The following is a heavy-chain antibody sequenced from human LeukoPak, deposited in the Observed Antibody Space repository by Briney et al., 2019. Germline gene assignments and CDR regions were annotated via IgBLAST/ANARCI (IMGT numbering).Heavy chain of an antibody. Sequence: ASVKVSCKASGYTFTGYYMHWVRQAPGQGLEWMGWINPNSGGTNYAQKFQGRVTMTRDTSISTAYMELSRLRSDDTAVYCCARLTRTRNYYFDYWGQGTLVTVSS. J-gene: IGHJ4*02. D-gene: IGHD1/OR15-1a*01. CDR2: INPNSGGT. CDR1: GYTFTGYY. V-gene: IGHV1-2*02. CDR3: ARLTRTRNYYFDY.